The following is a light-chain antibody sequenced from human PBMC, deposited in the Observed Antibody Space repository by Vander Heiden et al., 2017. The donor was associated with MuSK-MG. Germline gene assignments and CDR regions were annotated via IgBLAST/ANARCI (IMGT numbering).Light chain of an antibody. CDR1: QRISSY. Sequence: DIQITQSPSSLSASVGDRVTITCRASQRISSYLNGYQKKPGKPPNLLIYAASTLQSGVPSRFSGRGSGTDFTLTIISLQREDFATYYCQQSYSTPRTFGPGTTLXIK. J-gene: IGKJ1*01. V-gene: IGKV1-39*01. CDR2: AAS. CDR3: QQSYSTPRT.